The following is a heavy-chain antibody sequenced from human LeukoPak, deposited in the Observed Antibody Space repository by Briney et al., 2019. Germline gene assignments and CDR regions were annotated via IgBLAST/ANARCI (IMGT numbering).Heavy chain of an antibody. D-gene: IGHD3-22*01. CDR3: AKDRSMIVPHTFDY. V-gene: IGHV3-30*18. J-gene: IGHJ4*02. CDR1: GFTFSSYG. CDR2: ISYDGSNK. Sequence: EGSLRLSCAASGFTFSSYGMHWVRQAPGKGLEWVAVISYDGSNKYYADSVKGRFTISRDNSKNTLYLQMNSLRAEDTAVYYCAKDRSMIVPHTFDYWGQGTLVTVSS.